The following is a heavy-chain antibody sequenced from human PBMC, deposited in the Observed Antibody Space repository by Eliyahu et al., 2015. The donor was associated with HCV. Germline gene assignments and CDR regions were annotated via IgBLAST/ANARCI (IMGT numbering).Heavy chain of an antibody. CDR2: INHSGST. Sequence: QVQLQQWGAGLLKPSETLSXTCAVYGGSFSGYYWSWXRQPPEKGLEWIGEINHSGSTNYNPSLKSRVTISVDTSKNQFSLKLSSVTAADTAVYYCAYYYYDVDVWGQGTTVTVSS. J-gene: IGHJ6*02. CDR1: GGSFSGYY. V-gene: IGHV4-34*01. CDR3: AYYYYDVDV.